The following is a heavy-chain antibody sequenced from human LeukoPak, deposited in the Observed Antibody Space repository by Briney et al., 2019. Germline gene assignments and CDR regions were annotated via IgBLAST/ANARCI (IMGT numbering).Heavy chain of an antibody. D-gene: IGHD5-12*01. Sequence: SETLSLTRTFSSGSISSCCYYWSWIRQHPGKGLEWIGYFYYSGSTYYNPSLKSRVTISVDTSKTQISLKQSSVTSADTAVYYCARVVATITRRFDYWGQGTLVTVSS. CDR3: ARVVATITRRFDY. CDR1: SGSISSCCYY. J-gene: IGHJ4*02. CDR2: FYYSGST. V-gene: IGHV4-31*03.